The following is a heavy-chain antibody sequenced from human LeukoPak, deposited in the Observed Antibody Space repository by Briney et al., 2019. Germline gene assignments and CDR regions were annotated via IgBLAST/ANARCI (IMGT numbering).Heavy chain of an antibody. CDR2: IIPIFGTA. CDR3: ARASRLLWFGELSWYFDY. V-gene: IGHV1-69*13. J-gene: IGHJ4*02. Sequence: SVKVSCKASGGTFSSYAISWVRQAPGQGLEWMGGIIPIFGTANYAQKFQGRVTITADESTSTAYMELSSLRSEDTAVYYCARASRLLWFGELSWYFDYWGQGTLVTVSS. D-gene: IGHD3-10*01. CDR1: GGTFSSYA.